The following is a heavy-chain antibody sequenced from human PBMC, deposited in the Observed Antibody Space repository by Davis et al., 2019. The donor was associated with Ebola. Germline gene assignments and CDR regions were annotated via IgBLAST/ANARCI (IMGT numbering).Heavy chain of an antibody. J-gene: IGHJ6*02. CDR3: ARAPVVVTADGLYYYYGMDV. Sequence: MPSETLSLTCTVSGGSISSGDYYWSWIRQPPGKGLEWIGYIYYSGSTYYNPSLKSRVTISVDKSKNQFSLKLSSVTAADTAVYYCARAPVVVTADGLYYYYGMDVWGQGTTVTVSS. V-gene: IGHV4-30-4*01. D-gene: IGHD2-21*02. CDR1: GGSISSGDYY. CDR2: IYYSGST.